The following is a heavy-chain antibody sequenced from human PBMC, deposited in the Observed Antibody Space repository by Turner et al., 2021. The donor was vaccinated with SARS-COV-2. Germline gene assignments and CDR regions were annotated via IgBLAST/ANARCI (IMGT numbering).Heavy chain of an antibody. D-gene: IGHD1-1*01. J-gene: IGHJ4*02. Sequence: QLQLQESGPGLVQPSETLSHPCTVSDGSISSSSYYWGWIRQPPGKGLEWIGSIYYSGSTDYNQSLKSRVTISVDTSKNQFSLKLSSVTAADTAVYYCARLRPTQNFDYWGQGTLVTVSS. V-gene: IGHV4-39*01. CDR3: ARLRPTQNFDY. CDR1: DGSISSSSYY. CDR2: IYYSGST.